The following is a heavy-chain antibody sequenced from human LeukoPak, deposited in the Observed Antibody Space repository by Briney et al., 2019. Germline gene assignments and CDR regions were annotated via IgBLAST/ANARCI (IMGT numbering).Heavy chain of an antibody. D-gene: IGHD3-22*01. V-gene: IGHV4-59*01. CDR2: IYYSGST. CDR1: GGSISSYY. CDR3: AREGPYYYDSSGYYP. J-gene: IGHJ5*02. Sequence: SETLSLTCTVSGGSISSYYWSWIRQPPGKGLEWIGYIYYSGSTNYNPSLKSRVTISVDTSKNQFSPKLSSVTAADTAVYYCAREGPYYYDSSGYYPWGQGTLVTVSS.